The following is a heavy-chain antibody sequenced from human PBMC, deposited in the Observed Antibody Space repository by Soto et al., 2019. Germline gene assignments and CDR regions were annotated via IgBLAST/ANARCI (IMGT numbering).Heavy chain of an antibody. CDR2: INHSGST. D-gene: IGHD6-6*01. CDR1: GGSFSGYY. Sequence: KSSETLSLTCAVYGGSFSGYYWSWIRQPPGKGLEWIGEINHSGSTNYNPSLKSRVTISVDTSKNQFSLKLSSVTAADTAVYYCARAQKPRYIAARSSITFDYWGQGTLVTVSS. J-gene: IGHJ4*02. CDR3: ARAQKPRYIAARSSITFDY. V-gene: IGHV4-34*01.